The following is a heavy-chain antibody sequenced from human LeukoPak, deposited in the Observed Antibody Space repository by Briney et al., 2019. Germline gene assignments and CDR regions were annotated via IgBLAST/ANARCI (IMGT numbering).Heavy chain of an antibody. CDR2: INPSGGST. D-gene: IGHD6-25*01. J-gene: IGHJ4*02. CDR3: ARVRSYGYPGYYFDY. CDR1: GYTFTSYY. Sequence: GASVKVSXKASGYTFTSYYMHWVRQAPGQGLEWVGIINPSGGSTSYAQKFQGRVTMTRDTSTSTVYMELSSLRSEDTAVYYCARVRSYGYPGYYFDYWGQGTLVTVSS. V-gene: IGHV1-46*01.